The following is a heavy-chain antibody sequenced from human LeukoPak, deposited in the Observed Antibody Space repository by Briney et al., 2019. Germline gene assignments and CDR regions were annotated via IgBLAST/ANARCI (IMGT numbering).Heavy chain of an antibody. Sequence: SVKVSCKASGGTFSNYAISWVRQAPGQGLEWMGGIIPISGTANYAQKLQGRVTMTTDTSTSTAYMELRSLRSEDTAVYYCATHPRFGELPHFDYWGQGTLVTVSS. J-gene: IGHJ4*02. CDR2: IIPISGTA. CDR1: GGTFSNYA. D-gene: IGHD3-10*01. V-gene: IGHV1-69*05. CDR3: ATHPRFGELPHFDY.